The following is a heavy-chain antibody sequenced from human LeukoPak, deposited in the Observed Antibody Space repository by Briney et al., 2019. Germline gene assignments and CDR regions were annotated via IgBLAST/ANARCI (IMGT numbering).Heavy chain of an antibody. V-gene: IGHV4-61*01. J-gene: IGHJ4*02. CDR2: IYYSGST. CDR3: ARDLRGYSGYVDY. D-gene: IGHD5-12*01. CDR1: GASVSSGLYY. Sequence: SETLSLTCTVSGASVSSGLYYWSWIRQSPGKGLEWIGRIYYSGSTDCNTSLKSRVTISVDTSKNQFSLKLSSVTAADTAVYYCARDLRGYSGYVDYWGQGTLVTVSS.